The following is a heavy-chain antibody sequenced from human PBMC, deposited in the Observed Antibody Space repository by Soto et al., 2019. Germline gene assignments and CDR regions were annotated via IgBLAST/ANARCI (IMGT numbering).Heavy chain of an antibody. D-gene: IGHD5-18*01. CDR2: IYHSGST. V-gene: IGHV4-30-2*01. Sequence: SETLSLTCAVSGGSISSGGYSWSWIRQPPGKGLEWIGYIYHSGSTYYNPSLKSRVTISVGRSKNQFSLKLSSVTAADTAVYYCARHLRGYSYGPPYDYWGQGTLVTVSS. CDR3: ARHLRGYSYGPPYDY. J-gene: IGHJ4*02. CDR1: GGSISSGGYS.